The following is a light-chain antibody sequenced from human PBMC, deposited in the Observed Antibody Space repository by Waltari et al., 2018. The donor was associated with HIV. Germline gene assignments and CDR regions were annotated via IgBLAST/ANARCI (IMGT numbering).Light chain of an antibody. CDR2: VAY. J-gene: IGKJ2*01. CDR3: QQSFTTPYT. Sequence: DIQITQSPPSLSVSVGDRVTITFRTNQSISTSLNWYQHRPGKAHQLLIYVAYTLQSGVPPRFSGSGSGTDFILTITDLQPEDFATYYCQQSFTTPYTFGRGTKLDIK. CDR1: QSISTS. V-gene: IGKV1-39*01.